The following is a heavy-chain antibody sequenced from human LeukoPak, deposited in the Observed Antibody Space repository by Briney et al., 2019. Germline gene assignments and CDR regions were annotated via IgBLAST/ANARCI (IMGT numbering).Heavy chain of an antibody. J-gene: IGHJ4*02. D-gene: IGHD3-3*01. CDR3: AKEAGSGIDY. V-gene: IGHV4-59*12. CDR2: IYYSGST. Sequence: SETLSLTCTVSGGSISSYYWSWIRQPPGKGLEWIGYIYYSGSTNYNPSLKSRVTISVDTSKNQFCLKLSSVTAADTAVYYCAKEAGSGIDYWGQGTLVTVSS. CDR1: GGSISSYY.